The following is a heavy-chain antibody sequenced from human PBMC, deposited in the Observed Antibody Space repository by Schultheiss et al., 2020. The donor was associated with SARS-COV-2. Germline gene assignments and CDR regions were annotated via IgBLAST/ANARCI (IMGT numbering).Heavy chain of an antibody. J-gene: IGHJ4*02. CDR1: GGTFSSYA. D-gene: IGHD4-17*01. Sequence: SVKVSCKASGGTFSSYAISWVRQAPGQGLEWMGGIIPIFGTANYAQKFQGRVTITADESTSTAYMELRSLSSDDTAVYYCARGSHGDSHDYWGQGTLVTVSS. CDR3: ARGSHGDSHDY. CDR2: IIPIFGTA. V-gene: IGHV1-69*13.